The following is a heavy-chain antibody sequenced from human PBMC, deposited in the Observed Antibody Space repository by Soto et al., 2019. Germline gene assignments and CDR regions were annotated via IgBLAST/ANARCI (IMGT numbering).Heavy chain of an antibody. CDR1: GDSIISSDFY. V-gene: IGHV4-39*01. CDR2: IFYLGSS. CDR3: ARHSLALRKNNWFDP. Sequence: SETLSLTCTVSGDSIISSDFYWGWVRQPPGKGLEWIGSIFYLGSSYYNPSLKSRVTMSVDTSKNQLSLRLRSVTAADTALYFCARHSLALRKNNWFDPWGQGIMVTV. D-gene: IGHD3-3*02. J-gene: IGHJ5*02.